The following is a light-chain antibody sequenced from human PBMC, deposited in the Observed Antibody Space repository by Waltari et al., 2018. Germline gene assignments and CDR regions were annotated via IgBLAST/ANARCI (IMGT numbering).Light chain of an antibody. CDR3: CSYAGSSTSYV. CDR2: EVS. V-gene: IGLV2-8*01. Sequence: QSALTQPPPASGSPGQSVTISSPGTSNDVGASNYFSWYQQHPGKAPKLMIYEVSKRPSGVPDRFSGSKSGNTASLTISGLQAEDEADYYCCSYAGSSTSYVFGTGTKVTVL. CDR1: SNDVGASNY. J-gene: IGLJ1*01.